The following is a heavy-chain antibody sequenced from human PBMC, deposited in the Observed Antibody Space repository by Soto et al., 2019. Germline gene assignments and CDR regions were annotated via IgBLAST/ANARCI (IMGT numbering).Heavy chain of an antibody. D-gene: IGHD3-3*01. CDR2: IDPSDSYV. CDR3: TSRASSSFYHFDC. CDR1: GYSFTAYW. Sequence: VESLKISCQASGYSFTAYWITWVRQMPGKGLEWMATIDPSDSYVDYSPSFRGHVTFSVDRSITTVYLQWNSLKASDSAMYFCTSRASSSFYHFDCWGQGDLVAVSS. V-gene: IGHV5-10-1*01. J-gene: IGHJ4*02.